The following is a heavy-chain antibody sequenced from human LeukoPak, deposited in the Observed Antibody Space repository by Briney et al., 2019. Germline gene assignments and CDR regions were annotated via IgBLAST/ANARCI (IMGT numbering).Heavy chain of an antibody. CDR1: GFTFSNAW. CDR3: ARGICGSHYCSVHWFDP. CDR2: INHSGST. V-gene: IGHV4-34*01. J-gene: IGHJ5*02. D-gene: IGHD1-26*01. Sequence: GSLRLSCPVSGFTFSNAWMSWIRQPPGKGLEWIGEINHSGSTNYNPSLKSRVTISVDTSKNQFSLKLSSVTAADTAVYYCARGICGSHYCSVHWFDPWGQGTLVTLSS.